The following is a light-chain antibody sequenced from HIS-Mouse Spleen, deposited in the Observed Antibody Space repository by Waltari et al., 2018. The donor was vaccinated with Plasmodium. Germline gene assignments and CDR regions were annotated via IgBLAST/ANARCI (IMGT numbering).Light chain of an antibody. CDR3: YSTDSSGNHRV. Sequence: SYELTQPPSVPVSPGQTARITCSGDALPKKYAYWYQQKSGQAPVLVMYEDSKRPSGIPERFSGASSGTMATLTISEAQVEDEADYYCYSTDSSGNHRVFGGGTKLTVL. CDR1: ALPKKY. V-gene: IGLV3-10*01. CDR2: EDS. J-gene: IGLJ3*02.